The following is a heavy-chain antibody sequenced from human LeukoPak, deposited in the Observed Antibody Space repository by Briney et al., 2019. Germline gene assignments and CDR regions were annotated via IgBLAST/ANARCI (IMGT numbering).Heavy chain of an antibody. Sequence: GRSLRLSCAASGLTFSSYDMHWVRQAPGKGLEWVSVISYDGSNKYYADSVKGRFTISRDNSKNTLYLQMNSLRAEDTAVYYCASIDYSTSYWGQGTLVTVSS. J-gene: IGHJ4*02. V-gene: IGHV3-30*04. D-gene: IGHD4-11*01. CDR1: GLTFSSYD. CDR2: ISYDGSNK. CDR3: ASIDYSTSY.